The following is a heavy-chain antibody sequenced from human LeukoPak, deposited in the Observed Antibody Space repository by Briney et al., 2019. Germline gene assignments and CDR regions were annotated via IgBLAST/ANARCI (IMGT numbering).Heavy chain of an antibody. CDR1: GGSISSGGYS. CDR2: IYHSGST. CDR3: ARAMVRGVIRN. J-gene: IGHJ4*02. Sequence: SETLSLTCAVSGGSISSGGYSWRWIRQPPGKGLEWIGYIYHSGSTYYNPSLKSRVTISVDRSKNQFSLKLSSVTAADTAVYYCARAMVRGVIRNWGQGTLVTVSS. V-gene: IGHV4-30-2*01. D-gene: IGHD3-10*01.